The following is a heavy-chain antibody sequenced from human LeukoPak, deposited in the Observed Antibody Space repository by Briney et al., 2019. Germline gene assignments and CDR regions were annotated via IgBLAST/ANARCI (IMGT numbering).Heavy chain of an antibody. CDR1: GFTFRNYV. Sequence: GGSLRLSCAASGFTFRNYVIHWVRQAPGKGLEWVAVTSSDLNVKLYADSVKGRFTISRDNPKNTLYLQMNSLRAEDTAVYYCAKDPTDWGQGTLVTVSS. J-gene: IGHJ4*02. V-gene: IGHV3-30*18. CDR3: AKDPTD. CDR2: TSSDLNVK.